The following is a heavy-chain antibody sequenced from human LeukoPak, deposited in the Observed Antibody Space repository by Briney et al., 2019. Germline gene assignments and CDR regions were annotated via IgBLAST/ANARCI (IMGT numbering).Heavy chain of an antibody. CDR1: DFTFSSYG. V-gene: IGHV3-30*02. Sequence: GGSLRLSCAASDFTFSSYGMHWIRQAPGKGLECVAFISHDGTVEKFADSVKGRFTISRDNSKNTLYLQMNSLRAEDTAVYYCAKGIVVTEGYWGQGTLVTVSS. J-gene: IGHJ4*02. CDR2: ISHDGTVE. CDR3: AKGIVVTEGY. D-gene: IGHD3-22*01.